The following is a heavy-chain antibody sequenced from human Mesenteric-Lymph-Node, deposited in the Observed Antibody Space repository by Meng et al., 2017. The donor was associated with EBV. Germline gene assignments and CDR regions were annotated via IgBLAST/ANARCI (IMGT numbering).Heavy chain of an antibody. CDR3: ARDRGDSGLDY. Sequence: QFHLLPLGPGLLKPSQTLSLTRALSGYSVSSSIGAWNWIRQSPSRCLEWLGRTYYRSKWYNDYAVSVKSRITINTETSKNQLSLQLSSVTPEDTAVYYCARDRGDSGLDYWGQGTLVTVSS. V-gene: IGHV6-1*01. CDR2: TYYRSKWYN. D-gene: IGHD2-21*02. CDR1: GYSVSSSIGA. J-gene: IGHJ4*02.